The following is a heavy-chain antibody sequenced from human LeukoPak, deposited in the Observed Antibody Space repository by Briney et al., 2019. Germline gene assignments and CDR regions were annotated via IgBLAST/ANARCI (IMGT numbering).Heavy chain of an antibody. Sequence: SETLSLTCSVSGGSISSYWTWIRQPPGKGLEWIGYIFHSDTTKYNPSLNSRVTISVDTSKNQFSLKLSSVTAADTAVYYCARIGGDIVVVPAAIPFDYWGQGTLVTVSS. D-gene: IGHD2-2*01. CDR1: GGSISSY. V-gene: IGHV4-59*08. CDR3: ARIGGDIVVVPAAIPFDY. CDR2: IFHSDTT. J-gene: IGHJ4*02.